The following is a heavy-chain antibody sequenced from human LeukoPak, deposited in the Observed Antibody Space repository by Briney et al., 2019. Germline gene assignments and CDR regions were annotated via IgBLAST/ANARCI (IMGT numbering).Heavy chain of an antibody. V-gene: IGHV5-51*01. Sequence: GESLKISCKGSGYSFTSYWIGWVRQMPGKGLEWMGIIHPGDSDTRYSPSFQGQVTISADKSISTAYLQWSSLKASDTAIFYCARAGTYYYYHMDVWGKGTTVTVFS. CDR1: GYSFTSYW. J-gene: IGHJ6*03. CDR3: ARAGTYYYYHMDV. D-gene: IGHD6-19*01. CDR2: IHPGDSDT.